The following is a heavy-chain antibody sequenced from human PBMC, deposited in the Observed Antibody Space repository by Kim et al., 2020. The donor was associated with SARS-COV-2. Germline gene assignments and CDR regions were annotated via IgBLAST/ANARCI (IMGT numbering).Heavy chain of an antibody. J-gene: IGHJ4*02. CDR2: IYYSGST. V-gene: IGHV4-61*01. D-gene: IGHD3-9*01. CDR1: GGSVSSGSYY. CDR3: ARMQNYDILTGYRLFDY. Sequence: SETLSLTCTVSGGSVSSGSYYWSWIRQPPGKGLEWIGYIYYSGSTNYNPSLKSRVTISVDTSKNQFSLKLSSVTAADTAVYYCARMQNYDILTGYRLFDYWGQGTLVTVSS.